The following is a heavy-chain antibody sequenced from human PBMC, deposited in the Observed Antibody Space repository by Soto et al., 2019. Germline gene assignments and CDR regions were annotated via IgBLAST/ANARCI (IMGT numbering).Heavy chain of an antibody. CDR3: VRGAAVVWELNS. CDR2: LSYRGTT. Sequence: PGGTLTLTCTVSGDAITDYFSNWFRQPPGKGPEWSGHLSYRGTTHYNPSLRGGATISADASKNKFSPNRRSVPAADTAADYCVRGAAVVWELNSWGQGILVTVSS. V-gene: IGHV4-59*13. CDR1: GDAITDYF. J-gene: IGHJ4*02. D-gene: IGHD1-26*01.